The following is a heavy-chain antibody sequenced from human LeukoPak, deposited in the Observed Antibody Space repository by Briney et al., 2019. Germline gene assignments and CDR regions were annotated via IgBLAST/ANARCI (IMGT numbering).Heavy chain of an antibody. J-gene: IGHJ4*02. Sequence: TGGSLRLSRAASGFIVSSNYMSWVRQAPGKGLEWVAFVSYDGSNKYYADSVKGRFTISRDNSKNTLYLQMSSLRAEDTAVYYCARHLGGSSDCWGQGTLVTVSS. CDR2: VSYDGSNK. D-gene: IGHD2-15*01. CDR3: ARHLGGSSDC. CDR1: GFIVSSNY. V-gene: IGHV3-30-3*01.